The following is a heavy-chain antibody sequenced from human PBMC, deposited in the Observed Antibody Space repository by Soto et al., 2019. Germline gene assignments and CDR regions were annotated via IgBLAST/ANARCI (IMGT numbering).Heavy chain of an antibody. CDR1: GGTFSSYA. J-gene: IGHJ6*02. CDR3: AREVLAVAGTPYYGMYV. V-gene: IGHV1-69*12. D-gene: IGHD6-19*01. Sequence: QVQLVQSGAEVKKPGSSVKVSCKASGGTFSSYAISWVRQAPGQGLEWMGGIIPIFGTAHYAQKFQGRVTITADESTSTAYMELSSLRSEDTAVYYLAREVLAVAGTPYYGMYVWGQGTTVTVSS. CDR2: IIPIFGTA.